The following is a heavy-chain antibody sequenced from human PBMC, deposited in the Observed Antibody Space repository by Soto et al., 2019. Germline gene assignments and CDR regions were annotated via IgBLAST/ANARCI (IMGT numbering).Heavy chain of an antibody. CDR3: ARDWNFWSGSHGMDV. D-gene: IGHD3-3*01. CDR1: GFTFNNYE. Sequence: LRLSCAASGFTFNNYEMNWVRQAPGKGLEWISYISSSGSITQYADSVKGRFTISRDNYENSLYLQMNSLRAEDTALYYCARDWNFWSGSHGMDVWGQGTTVTVSS. CDR2: ISSSGSIT. J-gene: IGHJ6*02. V-gene: IGHV3-48*03.